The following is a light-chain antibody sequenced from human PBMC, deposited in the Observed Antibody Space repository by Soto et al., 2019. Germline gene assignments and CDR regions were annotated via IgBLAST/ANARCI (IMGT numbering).Light chain of an antibody. CDR1: QRVSSSY. CDR3: QQYGSSPLYT. CDR2: GAS. Sequence: EIVLTQSPGTLSLSPGERATLSCRASQRVSSSYLAWYQQKPGQAPRLLIYGASSRATGIPDRFSGSGSGTHFSLTISRVEHEDVSVYYCQQYGSSPLYTFGQGTKLEIK. V-gene: IGKV3-20*01. J-gene: IGKJ2*01.